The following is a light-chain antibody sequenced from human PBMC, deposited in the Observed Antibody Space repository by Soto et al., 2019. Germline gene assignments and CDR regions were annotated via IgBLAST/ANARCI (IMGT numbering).Light chain of an antibody. CDR3: QQYGSSPGT. Sequence: EIVLTQSPGTLSLSPGERATLSCRASQSVSSSYLAWYQQKPGQAHRLLIYGASSMATGIPDRFSGSGSGTDFNLTISRLEPEDFAVYYCQQYGSSPGTFGQGTKVEIK. CDR1: QSVSSSY. CDR2: GAS. J-gene: IGKJ1*01. V-gene: IGKV3-20*01.